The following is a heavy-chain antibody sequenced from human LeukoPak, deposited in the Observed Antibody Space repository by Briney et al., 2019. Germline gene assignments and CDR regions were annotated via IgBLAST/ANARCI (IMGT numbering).Heavy chain of an antibody. J-gene: IGHJ4*02. Sequence: GGSLRLSCAASGFSLTNYGIHWVRQAPGKGLEWVAVIWHDGVNKYYADSVKGRFTISRDNSKNTLYLQMNSLRAEDTAVYYCAKDRGIAAAGSPHSDWGQGTLVTVSS. CDR1: GFSLTNYG. CDR3: AKDRGIAAAGSPHSD. CDR2: IWHDGVNK. V-gene: IGHV3-33*06. D-gene: IGHD6-13*01.